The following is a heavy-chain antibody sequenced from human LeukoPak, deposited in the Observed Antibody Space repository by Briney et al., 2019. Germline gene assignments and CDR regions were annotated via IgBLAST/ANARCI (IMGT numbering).Heavy chain of an antibody. CDR3: AGQGGSYPFDY. V-gene: IGHV4-39*01. CDR2: IYYTGAT. Sequence: PSETLPLTCTVSGGSIRSSSYYWGWIRQPPGKGLEWIGSIYYTGATWYNPSLTSRVTISLDTSKKQLSLRLSSVTAADTAVYYCAGQGGSYPFDYWGQGTLVTVSS. CDR1: GGSIRSSSYY. J-gene: IGHJ4*02. D-gene: IGHD1-26*01.